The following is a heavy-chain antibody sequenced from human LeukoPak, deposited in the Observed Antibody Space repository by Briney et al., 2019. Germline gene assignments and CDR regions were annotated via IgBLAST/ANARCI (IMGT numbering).Heavy chain of an antibody. CDR1: GYAFTSYG. CDR2: ISGYNGNT. D-gene: IGHD6-19*01. Sequence: ASVKVSCKASGYAFTSYGISWVRQAPGQGLGWMGWISGYNGNTNYAQLQGRVTMTTDTSTSTAYMELRSLRSDDTAVYYCARDLKRGYSSGRYSWGTGSSNDYWGQGTLVTVSS. J-gene: IGHJ4*02. CDR3: ARDLKRGYSSGRYSWGTGSSNDY. V-gene: IGHV1-18*01.